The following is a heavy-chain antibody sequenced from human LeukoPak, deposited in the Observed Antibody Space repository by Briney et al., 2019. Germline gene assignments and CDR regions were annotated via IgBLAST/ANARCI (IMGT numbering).Heavy chain of an antibody. Sequence: GGSLRLSCAASGFTVSSNYMSWVRQAPGKGLEWVSVIYSGGSTYYADSVKGRFTVSRHNSKNTLYLQMNSLRAEDTAVYYCARASISQSYYYYGMDVWGQGTTVTVSS. CDR2: IYSGGST. J-gene: IGHJ6*02. D-gene: IGHD3-3*01. CDR1: GFTVSSNY. V-gene: IGHV3-53*04. CDR3: ARASISQSYYYYGMDV.